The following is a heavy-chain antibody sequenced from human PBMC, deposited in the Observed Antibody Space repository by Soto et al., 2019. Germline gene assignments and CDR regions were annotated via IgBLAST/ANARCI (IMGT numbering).Heavy chain of an antibody. J-gene: IGHJ4*02. Sequence: QVQLQESGPGLVKPSQTLSLTCTVSGGSISDGDYYWSWIRQPPGKGLEWIGHIYNSGNTYNNPSLRSRLTISVDTSKNQFSLNLNSVTAADTAVYSCASGLSGDTVGQWGQGTLVTVSS. CDR3: ASGLSGDTVGQ. D-gene: IGHD2-21*01. V-gene: IGHV4-30-4*01. CDR2: IYNSGNT. CDR1: GGSISDGDYY.